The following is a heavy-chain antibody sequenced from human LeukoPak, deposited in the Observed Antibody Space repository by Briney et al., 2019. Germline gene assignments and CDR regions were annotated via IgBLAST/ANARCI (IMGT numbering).Heavy chain of an antibody. V-gene: IGHV1-2*02. CDR1: GYTFTGYY. CDR2: INPNSGGT. Sequence: ASVKVSCKASGYTFTGYYMHWVRQAPGQGLEWMGWINPNSGGTNYAQKFQGRVTMTRDTSTSTAYMELSRLRSDDTAVYYCAREIAVAGTSYDYWGQGTLVTVSS. J-gene: IGHJ4*02. D-gene: IGHD6-19*01. CDR3: AREIAVAGTSYDY.